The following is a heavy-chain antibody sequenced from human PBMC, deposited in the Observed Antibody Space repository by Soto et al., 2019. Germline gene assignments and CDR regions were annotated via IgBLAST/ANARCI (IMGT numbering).Heavy chain of an antibody. CDR1: GGSISSYY. Sequence: QVHLQESGPGLVKPSETLSLTCTGSGGSISSYYWSWIRQPPGKGLEWIGYISYIGSANYNPSLKSRVTISGDTSKHQFSLQLTSVTAADTAVYFCGLYCSSASCKVDYWCQGTLVTVSS. CDR3: GLYCSSASCKVDY. V-gene: IGHV4-59*08. CDR2: ISYIGSA. D-gene: IGHD2-2*01. J-gene: IGHJ4*02.